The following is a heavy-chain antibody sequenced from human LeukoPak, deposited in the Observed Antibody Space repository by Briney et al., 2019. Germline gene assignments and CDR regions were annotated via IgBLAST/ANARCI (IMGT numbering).Heavy chain of an antibody. CDR3: ARHGYNYGFDY. D-gene: IGHD5-24*01. V-gene: IGHV3-33*01. J-gene: IGHJ4*02. CDR2: IWYDGSNK. CDR1: GFTFSNYD. Sequence: PGRSLRLSCAASGFTFSNYDVHWVRPAPGKGLEWVAVIWYDGSNKYYVDSVKGRFTISRDISKNTLYLQMNSLSAEDTAVYYRARHGYNYGFDYWGQGTLVTVSS.